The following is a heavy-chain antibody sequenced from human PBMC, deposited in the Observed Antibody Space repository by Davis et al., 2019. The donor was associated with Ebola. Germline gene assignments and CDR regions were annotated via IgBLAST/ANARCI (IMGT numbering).Heavy chain of an antibody. CDR1: GGTFSSYA. D-gene: IGHD4-11*01. Sequence: SVKVSCKASGGTFSSYAISWVRQAPGQGLEWMGRIIPILGIANYAQKFQGRVTITADKSTSTAYMELSSLRSEDTAVYYCARDDYSNHPNYYYYGMDVWGQGTLVTVSS. CDR2: IIPILGIA. CDR3: ARDDYSNHPNYYYYGMDV. V-gene: IGHV1-69*04. J-gene: IGHJ6*02.